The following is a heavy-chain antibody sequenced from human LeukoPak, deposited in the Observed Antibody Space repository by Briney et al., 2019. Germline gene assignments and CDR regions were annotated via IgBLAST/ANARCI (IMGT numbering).Heavy chain of an antibody. V-gene: IGHV3-23*01. CDR3: AKGGVREPFDY. Sequence: GGSLRLSCAASGFTLRSYTMSWVRQAPGKGLEWVSGISGTGYSTYYADSVKGRFTISRDNSKNTLYLQMNSLRAEDTAVYYCAKGGVREPFDYWGQGTLVTVSS. CDR1: GFTLRSYT. CDR2: ISGTGYST. D-gene: IGHD1-26*01. J-gene: IGHJ4*02.